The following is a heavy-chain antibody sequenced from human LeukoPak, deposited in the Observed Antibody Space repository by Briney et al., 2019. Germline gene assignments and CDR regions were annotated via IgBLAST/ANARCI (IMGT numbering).Heavy chain of an antibody. CDR2: IDKHGNGK. CDR3: ARDAGWGYYDL. D-gene: IGHD1-26*01. CDR1: GFTFSISW. Sequence: GGSLRLSCVASGFTFSISWVTWVRQAPGKGLEWVANIDKHGNGKYYVDSVKGRVAISRDYATNSVFLQMNSLRAEDTSVYYCARDAGWGYYDLWGQGTPVTVSS. J-gene: IGHJ4*02. V-gene: IGHV3-7*01.